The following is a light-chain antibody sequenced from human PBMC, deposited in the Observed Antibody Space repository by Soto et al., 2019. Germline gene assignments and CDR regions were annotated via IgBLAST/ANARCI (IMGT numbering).Light chain of an antibody. J-gene: IGKJ2*01. CDR2: GAS. CDR3: QQYGSSPYT. V-gene: IGKV3-20*01. CDR1: QSVSSSY. Sequence: EIVLTQSPCTLSLSPGERATLSCRASQSVSSSYLAWYQQKPGQAPRLLIYGASSRAAGIPERFRGSGSGTDVTLTISRLEPDDFAVYYCQQYGSSPYTVGQGTKLEIK.